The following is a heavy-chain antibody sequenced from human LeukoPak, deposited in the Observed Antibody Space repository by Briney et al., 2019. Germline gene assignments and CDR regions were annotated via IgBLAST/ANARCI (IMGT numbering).Heavy chain of an antibody. CDR3: ARAHVLLWFGESLGAFDI. Sequence: GGSLRLSCAASGFTFDDYAMHWVRQAPGKGLEWVSGISWNSGSIGYADSVKGRFTISRDNAKNSLYLQMNSLRAEDTAVYYCARAHVLLWFGESLGAFDIWGQGTMVTVSS. V-gene: IGHV3-9*01. J-gene: IGHJ3*02. CDR1: GFTFDDYA. D-gene: IGHD3-10*01. CDR2: ISWNSGSI.